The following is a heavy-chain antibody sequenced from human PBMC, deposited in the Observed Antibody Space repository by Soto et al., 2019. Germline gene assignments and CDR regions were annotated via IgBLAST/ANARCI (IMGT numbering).Heavy chain of an antibody. CDR1: GFTFASYT. Sequence: EAQMLESGGGIVEPGGSLRLSCAASGFTFASYTMSWVRQAPGTGLQWVSYISDGGHNTYYADSVKGRFTISRDDLEGTLYLQMNSLRAEDTALYYCVREYYGSGVIWGQGTLVTVSS. CDR2: ISDGGHNT. V-gene: IGHV3-23*01. CDR3: VREYYGSGVI. J-gene: IGHJ4*02. D-gene: IGHD3-10*01.